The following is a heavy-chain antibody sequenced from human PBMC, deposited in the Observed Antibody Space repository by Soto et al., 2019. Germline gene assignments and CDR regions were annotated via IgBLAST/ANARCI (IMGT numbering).Heavy chain of an antibody. D-gene: IGHD6-6*01. CDR2: IYYSGST. Sequence: QVQLQESGPGLVKPSQTLSLTCTVSGGSISSGGYYWSWIRQHPGKVLEWIGYIYYSGSTYYNPSLKSRVTISVDTSKNQFTLKLSSVTAADTAVYYCAREYSSSSLFDYWGQGTLVTVSS. CDR3: AREYSSSSLFDY. CDR1: GGSISSGGYY. J-gene: IGHJ4*02. V-gene: IGHV4-31*03.